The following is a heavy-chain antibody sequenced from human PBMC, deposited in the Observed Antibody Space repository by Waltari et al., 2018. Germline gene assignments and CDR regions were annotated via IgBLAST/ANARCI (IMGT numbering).Heavy chain of an antibody. CDR3: ASRTYGSGSSYYYYGMDV. CDR1: GFTFSSYS. V-gene: IGHV3-21*01. Sequence: EVQLVESGGGLVKPGGSLRLSCAASGFTFSSYSMNWVRQAPGKGLEWVSSISSSSSYIYYADSVKGRFTISRDNAKNSLYLQMNSLRAEDTAVYYCASRTYGSGSSYYYYGMDVWGQGTTVTVSS. J-gene: IGHJ6*02. D-gene: IGHD3-10*01. CDR2: ISSSSSYI.